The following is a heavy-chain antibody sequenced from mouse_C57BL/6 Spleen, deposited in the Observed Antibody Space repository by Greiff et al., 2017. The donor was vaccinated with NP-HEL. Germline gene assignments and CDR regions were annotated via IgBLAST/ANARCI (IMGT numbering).Heavy chain of an antibody. D-gene: IGHD1-1*01. CDR2: IDPSDSYT. Sequence: VQLQQPGAELVKPGASVKLSCKASGYTFTSYWMQWVKQRPGQGLEWIGEIDPSDSYTNYNQKFKGKATLTVDTSSSTAYMQLSSLTSEDSAVYYCARGAITTVVAEGAWFAYWGQGTLVTVSA. CDR1: GYTFTSYW. V-gene: IGHV1-50*01. CDR3: ARGAITTVVAEGAWFAY. J-gene: IGHJ3*01.